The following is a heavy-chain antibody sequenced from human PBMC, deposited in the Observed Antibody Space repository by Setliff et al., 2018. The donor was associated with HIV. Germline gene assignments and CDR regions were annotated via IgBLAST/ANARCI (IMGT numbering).Heavy chain of an antibody. CDR2: IYYSGST. Sequence: TSETLSLTCTVSAGSIRSSIYYWAWIRQPPGKGLEWIGTIYYSGSTYYNPSLKSRITISVDTSKNQFSLKLSSVTAADTAVYYCARHYQHSWVGVDYYFMDVWGKGTTVTVSS. CDR3: ARHYQHSWVGVDYYFMDV. D-gene: IGHD1-26*01. V-gene: IGHV4-39*01. CDR1: AGSIRSSIYY. J-gene: IGHJ6*03.